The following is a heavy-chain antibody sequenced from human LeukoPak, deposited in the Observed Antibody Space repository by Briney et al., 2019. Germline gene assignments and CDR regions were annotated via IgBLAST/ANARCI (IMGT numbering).Heavy chain of an antibody. CDR3: ARDASMINFDY. CDR2: ITTSTGRP. CDR1: GYTFTVYS. J-gene: IGHJ4*02. Sequence: ASVKVSCKASGYTFTVYSINWLRQAPGQGLEWMGWITTSTGRPTYAQGFTGRFVFSLDTSVSTTYLHINSLKAEDTAVYYCARDASMINFDYWGQGSLVTVSS. V-gene: IGHV7-4-1*02. D-gene: IGHD3-16*01.